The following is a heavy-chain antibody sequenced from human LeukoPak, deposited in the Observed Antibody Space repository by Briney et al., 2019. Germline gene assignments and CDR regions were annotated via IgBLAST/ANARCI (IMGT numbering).Heavy chain of an antibody. CDR2: TYYRSKWYN. Sequence: QTLSLTCAISGDSVSSNSAAWNWVRQSPSRGLEWLGRTYYRSKWYNDYAVSVKSRITIDPDTSKSQFSLQLNSVTPEDTAVYYCAMQPTNHDAFDIWGQGTMVTVSS. D-gene: IGHD6-13*01. CDR1: GDSVSSNSAA. CDR3: AMQPTNHDAFDI. V-gene: IGHV6-1*01. J-gene: IGHJ3*02.